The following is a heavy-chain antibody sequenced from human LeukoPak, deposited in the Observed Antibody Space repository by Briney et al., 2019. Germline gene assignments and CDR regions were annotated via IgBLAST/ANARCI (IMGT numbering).Heavy chain of an antibody. CDR3: ARLLTVYYFDY. CDR1: GGSISSSNW. V-gene: IGHV4-4*02. D-gene: IGHD1-14*01. CDR2: IYHSGST. Sequence: SETLSPTCAVSGGSISSSNWWSWVRQPPGKGLEWIGEIYHSGSTNYNPSPKSRVTISVDKSKNQFSLKLSSVTAADTAVYYCARLLTVYYFDYWGRGTLVTVSS. J-gene: IGHJ4*02.